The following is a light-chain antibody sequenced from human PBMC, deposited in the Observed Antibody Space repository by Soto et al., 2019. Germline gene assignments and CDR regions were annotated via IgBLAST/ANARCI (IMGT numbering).Light chain of an antibody. CDR2: EVS. CDR1: SSDVGGYKY. V-gene: IGLV2-14*01. CDR3: NSYTGTNTLYV. J-gene: IGLJ1*01. Sequence: QSALAQPASVSGSLGQSITISCTGTSSDVGGYKYVSWYQQHPGKAPKLMIYEVSNRPSGVSNRFSGSKSGNTASLTISGLQPEDEADYYCNSYTGTNTLYVFGNGTKVTVL.